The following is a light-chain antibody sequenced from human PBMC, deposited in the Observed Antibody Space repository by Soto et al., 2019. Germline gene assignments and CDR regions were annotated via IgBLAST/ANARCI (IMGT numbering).Light chain of an antibody. CDR3: EQYNSYWT. J-gene: IGKJ1*01. V-gene: IGKV1-5*01. CDR2: DAS. Sequence: DIQMTQSPSTLPASVGDRVTITCRASQSISSWLAWYQQKPGKAPNLLIYDASSSESGVPSRFSGSGSGTEFTLTISGLQADDFATYYCEQYNSYWTFGQGTKVEIK. CDR1: QSISSW.